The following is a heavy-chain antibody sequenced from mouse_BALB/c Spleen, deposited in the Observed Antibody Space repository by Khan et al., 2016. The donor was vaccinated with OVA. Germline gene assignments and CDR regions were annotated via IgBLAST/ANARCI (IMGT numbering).Heavy chain of an antibody. CDR1: GYTFTSYW. D-gene: IGHD1-1*01. Sequence: DLVKPGASVKLSCKASGYTFTSYWINWIKQRPGQGLEWIGRFAHGSGSTYYNEIFKGKATLTVDKSSSTAYIKLRSLSSEHSACCFCARSNYYSSSLYAIDYWGQGTSVTVSS. V-gene: IGHV1S41*01. J-gene: IGHJ4*01. CDR3: ARSNYYSSSLYAIDY. CDR2: FAHGSGST.